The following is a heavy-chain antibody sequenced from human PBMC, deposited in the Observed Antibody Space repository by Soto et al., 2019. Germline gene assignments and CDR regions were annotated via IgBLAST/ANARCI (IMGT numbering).Heavy chain of an antibody. CDR2: IYYSGST. V-gene: IGHV4-31*03. Sequence: QVQLQESGPGLVKPSQTLSLTCTVSGGSISSGGYYWSWIRQHPGKGLEWIGYIYYSGSTYYNPSLKSRVTISVDTSKNQFSLKLSSVTAADTAVYYCARGRAYYYDSSGYYSWYFDLWGRGTLVTVSS. CDR1: GGSISSGGYY. J-gene: IGHJ2*01. D-gene: IGHD3-22*01. CDR3: ARGRAYYYDSSGYYSWYFDL.